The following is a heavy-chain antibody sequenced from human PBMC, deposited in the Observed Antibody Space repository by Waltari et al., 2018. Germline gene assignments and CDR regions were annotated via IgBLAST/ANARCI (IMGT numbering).Heavy chain of an antibody. V-gene: IGHV4-38-2*02. D-gene: IGHD3-10*01. J-gene: IGHJ4*02. Sequence: QVQLQESGPGLVKPSETLSLPCAVSVYSISSAYYWGWIRQSPGKGLEWIGIIYHSGSIYYNPSLKGRVTILTDTSKNQFSLKLRSVTAADTAVYYCARDLGVGDFDSWGQGTLVTVSS. CDR1: VYSISSAYY. CDR3: ARDLGVGDFDS. CDR2: IYHSGSI.